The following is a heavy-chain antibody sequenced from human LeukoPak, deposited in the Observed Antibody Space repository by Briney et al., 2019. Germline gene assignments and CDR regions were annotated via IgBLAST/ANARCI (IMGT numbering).Heavy chain of an antibody. CDR2: ITPDGTST. CDR1: GFTFSTYW. V-gene: IGHV3-74*01. J-gene: IGHJ3*02. Sequence: AGGSLRLSCAAPGFTFSTYWMHWVRQAPGQGLAWVSRITPDGTSTTYADFVKGRFTISRDNAKNTLYVQMNSLRAEDTAVYYCARGAFGVYAFDIWGQGTMVTVSS. D-gene: IGHD3-3*01. CDR3: ARGAFGVYAFDI.